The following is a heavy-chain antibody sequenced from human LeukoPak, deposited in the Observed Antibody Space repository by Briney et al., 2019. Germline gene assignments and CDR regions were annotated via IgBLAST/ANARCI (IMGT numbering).Heavy chain of an antibody. CDR2: IYTSGST. CDR3: ATTVTTNYYYGMDV. J-gene: IGHJ6*02. CDR1: GSSISSYY. Sequence: SETLSLTCTVSGSSISSYYWSWIRQPAGKGLEWIGRIYTSGSTNYNPSLKSRVTMSVDTSKNQFSLKLSSVTAADTAVYYCATTVTTNYYYGMDVWGQGTTVTVSS. V-gene: IGHV4-4*07. D-gene: IGHD4-17*01.